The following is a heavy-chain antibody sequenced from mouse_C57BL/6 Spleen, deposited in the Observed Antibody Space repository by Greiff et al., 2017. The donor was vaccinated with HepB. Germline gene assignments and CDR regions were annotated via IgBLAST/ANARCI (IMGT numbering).Heavy chain of an antibody. D-gene: IGHD1-1*01. J-gene: IGHJ1*03. Sequence: EVMLVESGGGLVKPGGSLKLSCAASGFTFSSYAMSWVRQTPEKRLEWVATISDGGSYTYYPDNVKGRFTISRDNAKNNLYLQMSHLKSEDTAMYYYARDFPYYYGSSPRYFDVWGTRTTVTVSS. CDR1: GFTFSSYA. CDR2: ISDGGSYT. CDR3: ARDFPYYYGSSPRYFDV. V-gene: IGHV5-4*01.